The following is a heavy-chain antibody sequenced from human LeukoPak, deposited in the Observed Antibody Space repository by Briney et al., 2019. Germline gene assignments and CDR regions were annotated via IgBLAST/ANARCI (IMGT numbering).Heavy chain of an antibody. J-gene: IGHJ3*02. CDR3: AKMYYYDNSGRAFDI. CDR2: ISGSGDST. V-gene: IGHV3-23*01. Sequence: PGGSLRLSCAASGFTFSSYAMTWVRQAPGKGLEWVSTISGSGDSTFYADSVKGRFTISRDNSKNTLYLQMNSLRAEDTAVYYCAKMYYYDNSGRAFDIWGRGTMVTVTS. CDR1: GFTFSSYA. D-gene: IGHD3-22*01.